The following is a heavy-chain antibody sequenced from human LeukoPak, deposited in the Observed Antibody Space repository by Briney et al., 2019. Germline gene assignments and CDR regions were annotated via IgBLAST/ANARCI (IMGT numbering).Heavy chain of an antibody. CDR3: ASGGHGGGWSNFEY. CDR2: IYSGDST. V-gene: IGHV3-53*01. CDR1: GFTVSRNN. J-gene: IGHJ4*02. Sequence: GGSLRLSCAASGFTVSRNNLIWVRQPPGKGLEWVSVIYSGDSTYYAESVQGRFTISRDRTKNTVYLQMNSLRAGDTAVYYCASGGHGGGWSNFEYWGQGTLVTVSS. D-gene: IGHD6-19*01.